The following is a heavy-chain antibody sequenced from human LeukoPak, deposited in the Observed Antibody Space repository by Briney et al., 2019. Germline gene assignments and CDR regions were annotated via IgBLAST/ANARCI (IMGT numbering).Heavy chain of an antibody. Sequence: SETLSLTCTVSGGSISSHYWSWVRRPPGKGLEWIGYIYYSGSTNYYPSLKSRVTISVDTSKNQFSLKLSSVTAADTAVYYCATGEGYYYGSGSLDYWGQGTLVTVSS. D-gene: IGHD3-10*01. V-gene: IGHV4-59*11. J-gene: IGHJ4*02. CDR2: IYYSGST. CDR1: GGSISSHY. CDR3: ATGEGYYYGSGSLDY.